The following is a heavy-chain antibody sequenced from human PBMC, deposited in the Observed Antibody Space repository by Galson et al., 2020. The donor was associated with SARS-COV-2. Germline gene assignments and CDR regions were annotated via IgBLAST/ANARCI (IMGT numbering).Heavy chain of an antibody. V-gene: IGHV5-51*01. CDR1: GYSFTTYW. CDR3: ARRVATEEFFDY. D-gene: IGHD2-15*01. CDR2: IYPGDSDT. Sequence: GQSLKISCKGSGYSFTTYWIGWVRQIPRKGLEWMGIIYPGDSDTSYSPSFQGQVTISADKSINTAYLQWSSLKASDTAMHYCARRVATEEFFDYWGQGTLVTVSS. J-gene: IGHJ4*02.